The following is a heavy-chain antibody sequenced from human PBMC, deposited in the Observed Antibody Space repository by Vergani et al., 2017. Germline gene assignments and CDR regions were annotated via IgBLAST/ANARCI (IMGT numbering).Heavy chain of an antibody. D-gene: IGHD3-22*01. Sequence: VQLVETGGGLIQPGGSLRLSCAASGFTVSSNYMSWVRQAPGKGLEWVSVIYSGGSTYYADSVKGRFTISRDNAKNSLYLQMNSLRAEDTAVYYCAREAYDSSGYYYDAFDIWGQGTMVTVSS. CDR2: IYSGGST. J-gene: IGHJ3*02. CDR3: AREAYDSSGYYYDAFDI. V-gene: IGHV3-53*02. CDR1: GFTVSSNY.